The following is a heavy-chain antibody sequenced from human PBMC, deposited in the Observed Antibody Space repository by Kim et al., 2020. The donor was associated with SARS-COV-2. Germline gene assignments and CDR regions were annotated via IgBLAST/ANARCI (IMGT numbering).Heavy chain of an antibody. CDR1: GFTFNTYA. D-gene: IGHD2-8*01. CDR3: ARVPCTDGFCYLTSSTEYFLH. J-gene: IGHJ1*01. V-gene: IGHV3-48*02. Sequence: GGSLRLSCAASGFTFNTYAMNWVRQAPGKGPEWVAYISSTGTTIYYADSVKDRFTISRDNAKNSLYLQMNSLRDGDTAVYYCARVPCTDGFCYLTSSTEYFLHWGQGTLVTVSS. CDR2: ISSTGTTI.